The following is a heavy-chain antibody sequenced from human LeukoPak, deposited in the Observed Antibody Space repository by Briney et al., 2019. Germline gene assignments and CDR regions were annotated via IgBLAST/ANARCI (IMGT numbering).Heavy chain of an antibody. CDR2: ISAYNGNT. V-gene: IGHV1-18*01. J-gene: IGHJ4*02. D-gene: IGHD6-19*01. CDR3: ARQSYSSGWYRIDY. CDR1: GYTFTSYG. Sequence: ASVKVSCKASGYTFTSYGISWVRQAPGQGLEWMGWISAYNGNTNYAQKLQGRVTMTTDTSTSTAYMELRSLRSDDTAMHYCARQSYSSGWYRIDYWGQGTLVTVSS.